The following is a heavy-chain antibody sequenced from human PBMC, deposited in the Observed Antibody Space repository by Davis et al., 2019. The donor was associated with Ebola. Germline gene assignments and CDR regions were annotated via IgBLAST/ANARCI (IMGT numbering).Heavy chain of an antibody. V-gene: IGHV3-48*03. CDR1: GFTFSSYE. CDR2: INLSGSTK. CDR3: ARDYGGNRDAFDI. Sequence: GESLKISCAASGFTFSSYEMNWVRQAPEKGLEWVSYINLSGSTKFYVDSVKGRFTISRDNGQNSLFLQMSSLRVEDTAVYYCARDYGGNRDAFDIWGQGTKVTVSS. D-gene: IGHD4-23*01. J-gene: IGHJ3*02.